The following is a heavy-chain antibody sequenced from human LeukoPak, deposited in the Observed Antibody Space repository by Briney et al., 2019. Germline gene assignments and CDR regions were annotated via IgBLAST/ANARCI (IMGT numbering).Heavy chain of an antibody. Sequence: GGSLRLSCAASGFTFSNYWMSWVRQAPGKGLEWVASIKEDGSDKFYVASVKGRFTISRDNAKNSLYLQMNSLRAEDTAVYYCARGGAAAARKRGVDYWGQGTLVTVSS. J-gene: IGHJ4*02. D-gene: IGHD6-13*01. CDR2: IKEDGSDK. CDR3: ARGGAAAARKRGVDY. V-gene: IGHV3-7*01. CDR1: GFTFSNYW.